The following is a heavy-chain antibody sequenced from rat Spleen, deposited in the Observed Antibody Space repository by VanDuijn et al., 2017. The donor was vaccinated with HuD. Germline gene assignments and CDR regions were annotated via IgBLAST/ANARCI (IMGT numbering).Heavy chain of an antibody. V-gene: IGHV6-6*01. J-gene: IGHJ1*01. CDR1: GFTFSTAW. CDR3: ASDDGSYYHY. D-gene: IGHD1-12*02. Sequence: EVQVLESGGGLVQPGNSLKLSCATSGFTFSTAWMYWYRQFPEKRLEWVARIKAKSNNYATDYTESVKGRFTISRDDSKSSIYLQMNNLKEEDTAIYYCASDDGSYYHYWGPGTMVTVSS. CDR2: IKAKSNNYAT.